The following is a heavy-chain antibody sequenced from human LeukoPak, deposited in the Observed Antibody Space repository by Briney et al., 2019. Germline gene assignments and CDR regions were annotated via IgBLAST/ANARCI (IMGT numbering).Heavy chain of an antibody. V-gene: IGHV4-31*03. CDR1: GGSISSGGYY. D-gene: IGHD3-10*01. Sequence: SQTLSLTCTVSGGSISSGGYYWSWIRRHPGKGLEWIGYIYYSGSTYYNPSLKSRVTISVDTSKNQFSLKLSSVTAADTAVYYCARGSGHYGSGSYYNGFFDYWGQGTLVTVSS. J-gene: IGHJ4*02. CDR3: ARGSGHYGSGSYYNGFFDY. CDR2: IYYSGST.